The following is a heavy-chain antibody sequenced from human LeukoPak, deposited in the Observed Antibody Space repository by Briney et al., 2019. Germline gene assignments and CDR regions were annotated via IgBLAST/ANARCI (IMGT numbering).Heavy chain of an antibody. Sequence: PSETLSLTCTVSGGSISSSGYYWGWIRQPPGKGLEWIGSIYYSGSTYYNPSLKSRVTISVDTSKNQFSLKLSSVTAADTAVYYCARVSYSSSWYPWYFDLWGRGTLVTVSS. J-gene: IGHJ2*01. CDR3: ARVSYSSSWYPWYFDL. CDR2: IYYSGST. CDR1: GGSISSSGYY. D-gene: IGHD6-13*01. V-gene: IGHV4-39*01.